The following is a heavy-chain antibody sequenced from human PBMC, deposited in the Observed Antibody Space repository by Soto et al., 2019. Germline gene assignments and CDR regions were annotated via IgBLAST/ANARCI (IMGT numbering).Heavy chain of an antibody. CDR1: GYTFTSYG. V-gene: IGHV1-18*01. CDR3: ARRCSSTRWLDL. CDR2: ISGYNGNT. D-gene: IGHD2-2*01. Sequence: QVQLVQSGAEVKKPGASVKVSCKASGYTFTSYGICWVRQAPGQGLEWMGWISGYNGNTNYAQNLQGRVTMTTDTSTRKVYMEVRNLGSDDTAVYYWARRCSSTRWLDLWGRGTLVIVSS. J-gene: IGHJ2*01.